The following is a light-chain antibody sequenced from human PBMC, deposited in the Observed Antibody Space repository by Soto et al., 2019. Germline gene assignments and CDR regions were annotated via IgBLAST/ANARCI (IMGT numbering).Light chain of an antibody. CDR2: EVS. V-gene: IGLV2-8*01. CDR1: SSDVGGYNY. J-gene: IGLJ2*01. Sequence: QSALTQTPSASGSPGQSVTIACTGTSSDVGGYNYVSWYQQHPGKAPKLMIYEVSKRPSGVPDRFSGSKSGNTASLTVSGLQVEDEADYYCSSYAGSNNLVFGGGTQLTVL. CDR3: SSYAGSNNLV.